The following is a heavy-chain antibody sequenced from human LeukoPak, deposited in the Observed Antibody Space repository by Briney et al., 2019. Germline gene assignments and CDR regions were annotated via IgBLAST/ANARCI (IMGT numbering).Heavy chain of an antibody. CDR2: ITGSDGSS. CDR3: AKWGDYDILTGYYVPDY. CDR1: GFTFTNYA. J-gene: IGHJ4*02. Sequence: GTSLRLSCVASGFTFTNYAMSCVRQAPGKGLECVSAITGSDGSSYYADSVKGRFTISRDNSKNTLYLQVNSLRAEDTAVYYCAKWGDYDILTGYYVPDYWGQGTLVTVSS. D-gene: IGHD3-9*01. V-gene: IGHV3-23*01.